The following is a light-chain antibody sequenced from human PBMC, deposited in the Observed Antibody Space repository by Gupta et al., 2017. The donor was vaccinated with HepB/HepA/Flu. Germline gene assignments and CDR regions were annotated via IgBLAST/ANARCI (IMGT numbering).Light chain of an antibody. J-gene: IGKJ4*01. CDR1: QSISSY. Sequence: LTHSPATLSLSPGERGTLSCRASQSISSYLAWYQQKPGQAPRLLIYDASNRATGIPARFSGSGSGTDFTLTISSLEPEDFAVYYCQQRGNWPRTFGGGTKVEIK. CDR2: DAS. CDR3: QQRGNWPRT. V-gene: IGKV3-11*01.